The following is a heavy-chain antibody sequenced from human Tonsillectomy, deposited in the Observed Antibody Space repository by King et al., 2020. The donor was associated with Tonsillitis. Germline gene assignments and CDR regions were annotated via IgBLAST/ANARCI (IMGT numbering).Heavy chain of an antibody. J-gene: IGHJ4*02. CDR1: GFTFSSYG. V-gene: IGHV3-33*08. Sequence: QLVQSGGGVVQPERSLRLSCAASGFTFSSYGMHWVRQAPGKGLEWVAVIWHDGSNKYYEDSVKGRFAISRNNSKNTLYLQMNSLRAEDTAVYYCVSDCSGGSCYSGVDYWGQGTLVTVSS. D-gene: IGHD2-15*01. CDR3: VSDCSGGSCYSGVDY. CDR2: IWHDGSNK.